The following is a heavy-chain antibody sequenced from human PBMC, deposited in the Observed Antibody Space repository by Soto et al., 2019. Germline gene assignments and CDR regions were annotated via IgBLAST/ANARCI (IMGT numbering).Heavy chain of an antibody. J-gene: IGHJ6*03. CDR3: ARLVEDIVVVPAAETSYYYYYMDV. CDR1: GYTFTSYG. Sequence: ASVKVSCKASGYTFTSYGISWVRQAPGQGLEWMGWISAYNGNTNYAQKLQGRVTMTTDTSTSTAYMELRSLRSDDTAVYYCARLVEDIVVVPAAETSYYYYYMDVWGKGTTVTVSS. V-gene: IGHV1-18*01. D-gene: IGHD2-2*01. CDR2: ISAYNGNT.